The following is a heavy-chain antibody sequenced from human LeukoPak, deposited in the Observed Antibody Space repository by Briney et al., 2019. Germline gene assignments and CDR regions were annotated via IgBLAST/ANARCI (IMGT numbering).Heavy chain of an antibody. J-gene: IGHJ6*04. D-gene: IGHD6-19*01. V-gene: IGHV3-23*01. CDR3: AKDRWEQWLGVSYYDYGMDV. CDR2: ISGGGGGT. Sequence: PGGSPRLSCAASGFTFSSCAMSWVRQAPGKGLEWVSGISGGGGGTNYADSVEGRFTISRDNPKNTLYLEMNHLRVEDTAVYYCAKDRWEQWLGVSYYDYGMDVWGKGTTVTVSS. CDR1: GFTFSSCA.